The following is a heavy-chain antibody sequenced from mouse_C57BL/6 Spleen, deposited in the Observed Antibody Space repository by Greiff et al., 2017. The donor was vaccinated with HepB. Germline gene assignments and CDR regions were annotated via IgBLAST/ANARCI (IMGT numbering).Heavy chain of an antibody. CDR1: GYAFTNYL. J-gene: IGHJ4*01. D-gene: IGHD4-1*01. Sequence: VQLQQSGAELVRPGTSVKVSCKASGYAFTNYLIEWVKQRPGQGLEWIGVINPGSGCTTYNEKFKGKATLTADKSSSTAYMQLSSLTSEDAAVDFCARWDVGAMDYWGQGTSVTVSS. V-gene: IGHV1-54*01. CDR3: ARWDVGAMDY. CDR2: INPGSGCT.